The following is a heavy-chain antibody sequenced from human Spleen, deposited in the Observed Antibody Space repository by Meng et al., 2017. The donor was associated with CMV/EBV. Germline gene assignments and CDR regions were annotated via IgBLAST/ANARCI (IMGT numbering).Heavy chain of an antibody. J-gene: IGHJ4*02. D-gene: IGHD3-10*01. Sequence: SETLSLTCTVSGGSISSYYWSWIRQPPGKGLEWIGYIYYSGSTNYNPSLKSRVTISVDTSKNQFSLKLSSVTAADTAVYYCARSYYGSGSYYVDYWGRGTLVTVSS. CDR3: ARSYYGSGSYYVDY. V-gene: IGHV4-59*01. CDR1: GGSISSYY. CDR2: IYYSGST.